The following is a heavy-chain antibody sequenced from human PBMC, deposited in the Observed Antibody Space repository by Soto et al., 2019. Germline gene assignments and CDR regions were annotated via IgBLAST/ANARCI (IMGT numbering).Heavy chain of an antibody. CDR1: GGSISSYY. J-gene: IGHJ4*02. V-gene: IGHV4-59*01. D-gene: IGHD2-8*01. Sequence: SETLSLTCTVSGGSISSYYWSWIRQPPGKGLEWIGYIYYSGSTNYNPSLKSRVTIPVDTSKNQFSLKLSSVTAADAAVYYCARATRGLGVDYWGQGTLVTVSS. CDR3: ARATRGLGVDY. CDR2: IYYSGST.